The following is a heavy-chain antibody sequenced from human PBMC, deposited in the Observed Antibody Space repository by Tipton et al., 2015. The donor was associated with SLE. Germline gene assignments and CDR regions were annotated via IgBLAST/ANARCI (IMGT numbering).Heavy chain of an antibody. J-gene: IGHJ6*02. Sequence: LRLSCTVSGGSISSSSYYWGWIRQPPGKGLEWIGSIYYGGSTYYNPSLKSRVTISVDTSKNQFSLKLSSVTAADTAVYYCASMIVVIPVEARRDGMDAWGQGTTVTVSS. CDR2: IYYGGST. CDR1: GGSISSSSYY. V-gene: IGHV4-39*07. D-gene: IGHD2-2*01. CDR3: ASMIVVIPVEARRDGMDA.